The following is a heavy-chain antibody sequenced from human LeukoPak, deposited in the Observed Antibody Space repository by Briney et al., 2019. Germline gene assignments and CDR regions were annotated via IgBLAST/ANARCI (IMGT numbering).Heavy chain of an antibody. CDR3: ARRTTVTNTYNWFDP. Sequence: SVKVSCKASGYSFTNYYIHWVRQAPGQGLEWMGGIIPIFGTANYAQKFQGRVTITADESTSTAYMELSSLRSEDTAVYYCARRTTVTNTYNWFDPWGQGTLVTVSS. D-gene: IGHD4-17*01. CDR1: GYSFTNYY. V-gene: IGHV1-69*13. J-gene: IGHJ5*02. CDR2: IIPIFGTA.